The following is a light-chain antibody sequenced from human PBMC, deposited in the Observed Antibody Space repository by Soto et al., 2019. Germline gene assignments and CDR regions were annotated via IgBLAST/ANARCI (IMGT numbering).Light chain of an antibody. CDR2: AAS. V-gene: IGKV1-39*01. CDR1: QTITTI. Sequence: DIQMTQSPSSLSASVGDTVTITCRATQTITTILNWYQHKPGKAPNLLIYAASSLQSGVPTRFTGSGSGTAFTLTISSLQPEDFATYYCQQSYSTPHTFGHGTRLEIK. J-gene: IGKJ5*01. CDR3: QQSYSTPHT.